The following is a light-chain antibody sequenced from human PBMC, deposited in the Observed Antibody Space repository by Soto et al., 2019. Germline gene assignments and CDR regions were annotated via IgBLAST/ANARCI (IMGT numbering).Light chain of an antibody. CDR1: TGTVTSGHY. J-gene: IGLJ3*02. CDR3: LLPYSDAGV. CDR2: DTS. V-gene: IGLV7-46*01. Sequence: QAVVTQETSMSVSPGGTVTLTCGSSTGTVTSGHYPYWFQQKPGQAPRTLIYDTSNKQSWTPARFSGSLLGGKAALTLSGAQPEDEADYYCLLPYSDAGVFGGGTQLTDL.